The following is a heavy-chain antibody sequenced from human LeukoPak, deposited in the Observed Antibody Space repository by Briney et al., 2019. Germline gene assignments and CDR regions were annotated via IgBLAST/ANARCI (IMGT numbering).Heavy chain of an antibody. J-gene: IGHJ3*02. CDR3: ARELPRPGFWSGYLDPPPLDAFDI. V-gene: IGHV4-30-2*01. CDR1: GGSISSGGYY. D-gene: IGHD3-3*01. Sequence: PSQTLSLTCTVSGGSISSGGYYWSWIRQPPGKGLEWIGYIYHSGSTYYNPSLKSRVTISVDRSKNQFSLKLSSVTAADTAVYYCARELPRPGFWSGYLDPPPLDAFDIWGQGTMATVSS. CDR2: IYHSGST.